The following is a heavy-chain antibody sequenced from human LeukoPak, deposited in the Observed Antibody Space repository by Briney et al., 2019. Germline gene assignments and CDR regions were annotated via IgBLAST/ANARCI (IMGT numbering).Heavy chain of an antibody. CDR2: ISSSSSYI. V-gene: IGHV3-21*01. CDR1: GFTFSSYS. Sequence: GGSLRLSCAASGFTFSSYSMNWVRQAPGKGLEWVSSISSSSSYIYFADSVKGRFTISRDNAKNSLYLQMNSLRAEDTAVYYCARGGYDTSNRDNYFDYWGQGTLVTVSS. CDR3: ARGGYDTSNRDNYFDY. D-gene: IGHD5-12*01. J-gene: IGHJ4*02.